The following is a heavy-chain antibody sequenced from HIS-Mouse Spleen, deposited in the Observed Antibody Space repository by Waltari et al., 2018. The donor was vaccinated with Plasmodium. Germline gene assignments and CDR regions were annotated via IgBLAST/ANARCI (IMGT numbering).Heavy chain of an antibody. J-gene: IGHJ4*02. D-gene: IGHD1-26*01. CDR3: ARRGGSYYYFDY. CDR1: GGSISSSRYY. CDR2: IYYSGST. V-gene: IGHV4-39*01. Sequence: QLQLQESGPGLEKPPETLSLTCTVTGGSISSSRYYWGWIRQPPGKGLEWIGSIYYSGSTYYNPSLKSRVTISVDTSKNQFSLKLSSVTAADTAVYYCARRGGSYYYFDYWGQGTLVTVSS.